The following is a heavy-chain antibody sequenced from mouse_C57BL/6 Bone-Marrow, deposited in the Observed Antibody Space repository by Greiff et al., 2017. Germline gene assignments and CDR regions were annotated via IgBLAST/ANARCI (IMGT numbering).Heavy chain of an antibody. V-gene: IGHV1-85*01. CDR3: ARGHSSGYPYYFDY. J-gene: IGHJ2*01. CDR1: GYTFTSYD. D-gene: IGHD3-1*01. CDR2: IYPRDGST. Sequence: QVQLQQSGPELVKPGASVKLSCKASGYTFTSYDINWVKQRPGQGLEWIGWIYPRDGSTKYNEKFKGKATLTVDTSSSTAYMELHSLTSEDSAVYFCARGHSSGYPYYFDYWGQGTTLTVSS.